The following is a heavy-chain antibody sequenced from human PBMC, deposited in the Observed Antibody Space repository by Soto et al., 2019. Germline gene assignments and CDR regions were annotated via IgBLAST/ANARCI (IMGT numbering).Heavy chain of an antibody. D-gene: IGHD2-2*01. CDR2: ISSSGSTI. CDR1: GFTFSSYE. J-gene: IGHJ6*02. Sequence: PGGSLRLSCAASGFTFSSYEMNWVRQAPGKGLEWVSYISSSGSTIYYADSVKGRFTISRDNAKNSLYLQMNSLRAEDTAVYYCPRNKGYQLPRGFYGMDVWGQGTTVTVSS. CDR3: PRNKGYQLPRGFYGMDV. V-gene: IGHV3-48*03.